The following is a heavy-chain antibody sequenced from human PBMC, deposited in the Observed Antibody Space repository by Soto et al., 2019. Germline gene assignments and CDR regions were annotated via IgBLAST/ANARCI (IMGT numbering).Heavy chain of an antibody. Sequence: EVQLVESGGGLVQPGGSLRLSCAVSGFTFSSYWMHWVRQAPGKGLVWVSRINSDGSSTSYADSVKGRFTISRDNAKNTLYLQMNSLRAEDTAVYYCARAGDQLISYAFDIWCQGTMVTVSS. J-gene: IGHJ3*02. CDR1: GFTFSSYW. D-gene: IGHD2-2*01. V-gene: IGHV3-74*01. CDR2: INSDGSST. CDR3: ARAGDQLISYAFDI.